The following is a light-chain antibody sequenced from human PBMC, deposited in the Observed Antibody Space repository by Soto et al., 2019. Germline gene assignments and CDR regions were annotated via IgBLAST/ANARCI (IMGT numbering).Light chain of an antibody. V-gene: IGKV3-15*01. J-gene: IGKJ1*01. CDR3: QQYNNWPSVA. Sequence: EIVMTQSPATLSVSPGDRATLSCRASQSVSSNLAWYQQKPGQAPRLLIYGASTRATGIPARFSGSGSGTEFTLTISSLQSEDFAAYYCQQYNNWPSVAFGQGTKVDIK. CDR1: QSVSSN. CDR2: GAS.